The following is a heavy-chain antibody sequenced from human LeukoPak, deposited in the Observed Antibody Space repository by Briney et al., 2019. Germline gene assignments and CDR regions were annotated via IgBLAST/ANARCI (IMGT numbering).Heavy chain of an antibody. V-gene: IGHV3-30-3*01. D-gene: IGHD5-18*01. CDR2: TSYDGSNK. CDR1: GFTFSSYA. CDR3: ARDAYSYGYFDY. J-gene: IGHJ4*02. Sequence: GGSLRLSCAASGFTFSSYAMHWVRQAPGKGLEWVAVTSYDGSNKYYADSVKGRFTISRDNSKNTLYLQMNSLRAEDTAVYYYARDAYSYGYFDYWGQGTLVTVSS.